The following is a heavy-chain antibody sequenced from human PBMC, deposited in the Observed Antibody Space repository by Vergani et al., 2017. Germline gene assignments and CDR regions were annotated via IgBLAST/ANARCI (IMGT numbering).Heavy chain of an antibody. CDR1: GFTFSTYA. D-gene: IGHD2-2*01. CDR2: IKQDGGEK. V-gene: IGHV3-7*01. J-gene: IGHJ6*03. Sequence: EVQLLESGGGLVQPGGSLRLSCAASGFTFSTYAMTWVRQAPGKGLEWVANIKQDGGEKYYVDSVKGRFSISRDNAKNSLYLQMNSLRAEDTAVYYCARAGTSYLSYYMDVWGKGTTVTVSS. CDR3: ARAGTSYLSYYMDV.